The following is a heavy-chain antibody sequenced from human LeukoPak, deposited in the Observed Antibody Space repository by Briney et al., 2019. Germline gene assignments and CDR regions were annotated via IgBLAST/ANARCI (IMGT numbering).Heavy chain of an antibody. CDR3: ARYLYDSSSFDS. J-gene: IGHJ5*01. CDR2: INHSGST. Sequence: PSETLSLTCAVYGGSFSGYYWSWIRQPPGKGLEWIGEINHSGSTNYNPSLKSRVTISVDTSKNQFSLKLSSVTAADTAVYYCARYLYDSSSFDSWGQGTLVTVSS. CDR1: GGSFSGYY. D-gene: IGHD3-22*01. V-gene: IGHV4-34*01.